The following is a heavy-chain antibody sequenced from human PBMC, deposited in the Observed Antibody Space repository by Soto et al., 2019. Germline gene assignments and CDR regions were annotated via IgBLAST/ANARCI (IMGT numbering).Heavy chain of an antibody. Sequence: PGGSLRLSCAASGFTFSSYGTHWVRQAPGKGLEWVAVISYDGSNKYYADSVKGRFTISRDNSKNTLYLQMNSLRAEDTAVYYCAKDQGSSGYGPLDYWGQGTLVTVSS. CDR3: AKDQGSSGYGPLDY. D-gene: IGHD3-22*01. J-gene: IGHJ4*02. CDR2: ISYDGSNK. V-gene: IGHV3-30*18. CDR1: GFTFSSYG.